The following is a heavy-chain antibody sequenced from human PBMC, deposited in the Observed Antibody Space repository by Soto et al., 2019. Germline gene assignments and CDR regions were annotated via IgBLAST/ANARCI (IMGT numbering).Heavy chain of an antibody. J-gene: IGHJ4*02. D-gene: IGHD2-21*01. V-gene: IGHV3-66*01. Sequence: PGGSLRLSCAASGFAVSSNYMTWVRQAPGKGLEWVSVIHSGGDTHYADSVRGRFTISRDNAKNTLYLQMNSLRAEDTAVYYCGRGKFPYSVDYWGQGTLVTVSS. CDR2: IHSGGDT. CDR3: GRGKFPYSVDY. CDR1: GFAVSSNY.